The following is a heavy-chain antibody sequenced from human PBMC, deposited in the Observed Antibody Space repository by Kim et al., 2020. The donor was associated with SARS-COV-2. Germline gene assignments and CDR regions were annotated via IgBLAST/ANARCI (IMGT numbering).Heavy chain of an antibody. CDR3: ARVLYTYGAGYDN. CDR2: INGGTGNR. Sequence: ASVKVSCKASGYSFTGYSIHWVRQAPGQGLEWMGWINGGTGNRRYSQKLEGRVTLTRDTSASTAYMELVSLRAEDTAVYFCARVLYTYGAGYDNWGQGTLVTVSS. D-gene: IGHD2-8*01. V-gene: IGHV1-3*01. J-gene: IGHJ4*02. CDR1: GYSFTGYS.